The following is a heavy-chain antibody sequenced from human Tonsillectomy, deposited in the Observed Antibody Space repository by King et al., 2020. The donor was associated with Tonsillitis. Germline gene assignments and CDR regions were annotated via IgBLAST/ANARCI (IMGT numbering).Heavy chain of an antibody. V-gene: IGHV4-59*01. Sequence: VQLQESGPGLVKPSETLSLTCTVSGGAISTYYWSWIRQSPGKGLEWIGYMYYNGNTNYNPSLKSRVTISADTSKKHFSLKLSSVTAADTAVYYCARTIPLLLWFGELSPYMDVWGKGTTVTVSS. J-gene: IGHJ6*03. CDR2: MYYNGNT. CDR3: ARTIPLLLWFGELSPYMDV. CDR1: GGAISTYY. D-gene: IGHD3-10*01.